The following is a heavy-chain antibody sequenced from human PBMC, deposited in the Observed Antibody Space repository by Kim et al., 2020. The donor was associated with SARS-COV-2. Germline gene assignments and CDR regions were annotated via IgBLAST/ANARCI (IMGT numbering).Heavy chain of an antibody. Sequence: SETLSLTCNVSGAFVSGGTFYWSWIRQFPGRGLEWIGYIYYTGTTKYNPSLESRVTISADLSQNQFSLKLNSVTAADTAVYYCARGGSGSFFWGQGTLVSVSS. J-gene: IGHJ4*02. CDR3: ARGGSGSFF. V-gene: IGHV4-61*01. CDR1: GAFVSGGTFY. D-gene: IGHD1-26*01. CDR2: IYYTGTT.